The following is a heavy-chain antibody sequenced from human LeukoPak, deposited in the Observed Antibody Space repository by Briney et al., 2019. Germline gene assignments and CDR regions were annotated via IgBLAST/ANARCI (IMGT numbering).Heavy chain of an antibody. CDR3: ARDPSDYYYYMDV. CDR1: GYTFTSYG. V-gene: IGHV1-18*01. Sequence: ASVKVSCKASGYTFTSYGISWVRQAPGQGLEWMGWISAYNGNTNYAQKFQGRVTMTRDTSISTAYMELSRLRSDDTAVYYCARDPSDYYYYMDVWGKGTTVTISS. CDR2: ISAYNGNT. J-gene: IGHJ6*03.